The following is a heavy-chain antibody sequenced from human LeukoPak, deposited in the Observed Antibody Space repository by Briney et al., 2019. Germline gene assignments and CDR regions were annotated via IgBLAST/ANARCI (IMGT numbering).Heavy chain of an antibody. CDR2: ISGSGGSA. CDR3: AKGRYDSSGPANTFDY. Sequence: GGSLRLSCAASGFTFSSYAMSWVRQAPGKGLEWVSGISGSGGSAYYADSVKGQFTISRDNSKNTLYLQMNNLRAEDTALYYCAKGRYDSSGPANTFDYWGQGTLVTVSS. CDR1: GFTFSSYA. V-gene: IGHV3-23*01. J-gene: IGHJ4*02. D-gene: IGHD3-22*01.